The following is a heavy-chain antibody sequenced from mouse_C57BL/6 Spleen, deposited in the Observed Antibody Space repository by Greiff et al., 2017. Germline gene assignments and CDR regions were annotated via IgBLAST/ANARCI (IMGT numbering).Heavy chain of an antibody. CDR2: IYPGSGTT. V-gene: IGHV1-76*01. CDR1: GYTFTDYY. Sequence: QVQLQQSGAELVRPGASVKLSCKASGYTFTDYYINWVKQRPGQGLEWIARIYPGSGTTYYNEKFKGKATLTAEKSSRTAYMQLISLTSEDSAVYFCARSDYCYYYAMDYWGQGTSVTVSS. D-gene: IGHD2-4*01. J-gene: IGHJ4*01. CDR3: ARSDYCYYYAMDY.